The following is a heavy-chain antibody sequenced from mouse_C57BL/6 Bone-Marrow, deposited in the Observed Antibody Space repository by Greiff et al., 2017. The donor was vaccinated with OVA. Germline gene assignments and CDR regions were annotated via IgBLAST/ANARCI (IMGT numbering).Heavy chain of an antibody. Sequence: EVQLQQSGPELVKPGASVKLSCTASGFNITDYYMHWVKQRTEQGLEWIGRIDPEDGETKYAPKFQGKATRTADTSSNTAYLQLSSLTSEDTAVYYCASGDFVSDYVFDYWGQGTTLTVSS. D-gene: IGHD2-13*01. CDR2: IDPEDGET. J-gene: IGHJ2*01. CDR1: GFNITDYY. V-gene: IGHV14-2*01. CDR3: ASGDFVSDYVFDY.